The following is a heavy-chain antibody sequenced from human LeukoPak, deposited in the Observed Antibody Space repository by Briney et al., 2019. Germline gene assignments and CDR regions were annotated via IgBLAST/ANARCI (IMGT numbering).Heavy chain of an antibody. CDR1: GGSISSYY. J-gene: IGHJ3*02. D-gene: IGHD3-10*01. CDR2: IYYGGST. V-gene: IGHV4-59*01. Sequence: SETLSLTCTVSGGSISSYYWSWIRQPPGKGLEWIGYIYYGGSTNYNPTLKSRVTISVDTSKNQFSLKLSSVTAEDTAVYYCARGIGWFGELFTGNDAFDIWGQGTMVTVSS. CDR3: ARGIGWFGELFTGNDAFDI.